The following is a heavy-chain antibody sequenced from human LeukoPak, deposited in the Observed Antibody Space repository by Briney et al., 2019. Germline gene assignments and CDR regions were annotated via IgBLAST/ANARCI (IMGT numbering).Heavy chain of an antibody. CDR1: GFTFSSYA. CDR2: ISGSGGST. V-gene: IGHV3-23*01. D-gene: IGHD6-13*01. J-gene: IGHJ4*02. CDR3: AKEGALRSSWSYYFDY. Sequence: GGSLRLSCAASGFTFSSYAMSWVRQAPGKGLEWVSAISGSGGSTYYADSVKGRFTISRDNSKNTLYLQMNSLRAEDTAVYYCAKEGALRSSWSYYFDYWGQGTLVTVSS.